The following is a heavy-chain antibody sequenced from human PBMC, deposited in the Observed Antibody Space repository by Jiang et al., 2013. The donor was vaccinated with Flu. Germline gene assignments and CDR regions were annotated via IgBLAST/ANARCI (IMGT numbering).Heavy chain of an antibody. Sequence: GAEVKKPGASVKVSLQGFWITFTGYYMHWVRQAPGQGLEWMGWINPNSGGTNYAQKFQGWVTMTRDTSISTAYMELSRLRSDDTAVYYCARLYYDSSGYNYYFDYWGQGTLVTVSS. CDR3: ARLYYDSSGYNYYFDY. J-gene: IGHJ4*02. CDR2: INPNSGGT. V-gene: IGHV1-2*04. D-gene: IGHD3-22*01. CDR1: ITFTGYY.